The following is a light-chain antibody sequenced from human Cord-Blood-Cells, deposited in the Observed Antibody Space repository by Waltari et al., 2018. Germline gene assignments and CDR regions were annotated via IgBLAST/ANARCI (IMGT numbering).Light chain of an antibody. CDR3: QAWDSSLYV. Sequence: SYELTQPPSVSVSPGQTASLTCSGDQLGDKYACWYQQKPGQSPVLVIYQDSKRPPGIPERFSGSNSGNTATLTISGTQAMDEADYYCQAWDSSLYVFGTGTKVTVL. CDR1: QLGDKY. CDR2: QDS. J-gene: IGLJ1*01. V-gene: IGLV3-1*01.